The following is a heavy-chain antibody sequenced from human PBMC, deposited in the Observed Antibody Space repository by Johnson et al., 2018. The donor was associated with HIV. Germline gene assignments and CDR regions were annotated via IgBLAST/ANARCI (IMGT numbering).Heavy chain of an antibody. Sequence: VQLVESGGVVVQPGGSLRLSCAVSGFTFSDYEMNWVRQAPGKGLEWISYISSSGNTIYYADSVKGRFTISRDNAKNSLYLQMNSLRAEDTAVYYCARDKAGSSWYTAFDIWGQGTMVIVSS. CDR1: GFTFSDYE. CDR2: ISSSGNTI. V-gene: IGHV3-48*03. CDR3: ARDKAGSSWYTAFDI. D-gene: IGHD6-13*01. J-gene: IGHJ3*02.